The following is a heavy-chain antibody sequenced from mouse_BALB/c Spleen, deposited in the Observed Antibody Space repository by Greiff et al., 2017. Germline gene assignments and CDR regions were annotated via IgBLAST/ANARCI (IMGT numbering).Heavy chain of an antibody. Sequence: VQLQQSGPELVKPGASVKISCKASGYSFTGYNMNWVKQSNGKSLEWIGNIVPYYGGTSYNQKFKGKATLTVDKSSSTAYMQLKSLTSEDSAVYYCSRRKSWGAFSYFDYWGQGTTLTVSA. CDR1: GYSFTGYN. V-gene: IGHV1-39*01. CDR3: SRRKSWGAFSYFDY. J-gene: IGHJ2*01. CDR2: IVPYYGGT.